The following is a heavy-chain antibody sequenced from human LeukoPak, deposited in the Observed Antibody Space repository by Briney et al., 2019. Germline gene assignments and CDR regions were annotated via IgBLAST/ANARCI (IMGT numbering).Heavy chain of an antibody. V-gene: IGHV1-2*02. J-gene: IGHJ3*02. CDR2: INPNSGGT. Sequence: ASVEVSCKASGYTFTGYYMHWVRQAPGQGLGWMGWINPNSGGTNYAQKFQGRVTMTRDTSISTAYMELSRLRSDDTAVYYCARDRHSGAFDIWGQGTMVTVSS. D-gene: IGHD2-21*01. CDR3: ARDRHSGAFDI. CDR1: GYTFTGYY.